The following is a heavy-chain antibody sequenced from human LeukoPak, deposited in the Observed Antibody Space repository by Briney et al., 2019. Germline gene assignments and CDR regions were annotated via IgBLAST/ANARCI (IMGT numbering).Heavy chain of an antibody. D-gene: IGHD3-22*01. V-gene: IGHV3-7*03. CDR2: IKQDGREK. CDR1: GFTFSGYW. Sequence: GGSLRLSCAASGFTFSGYWMSWVRQAPRKGLEWVANIKQDGREKYYVDSVKGRFTISRDNAKNSLYLQMNSLRAEDTAVYYCARDKGDYDTSGSLFVFGGQGTLVTVSS. CDR3: ARDKGDYDTSGSLFVF. J-gene: IGHJ4*02.